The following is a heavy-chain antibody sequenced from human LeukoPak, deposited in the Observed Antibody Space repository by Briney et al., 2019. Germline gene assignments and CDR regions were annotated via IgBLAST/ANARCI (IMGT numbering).Heavy chain of an antibody. CDR1: GFTFSDYY. Sequence: PGGSLRLSCAASGFTFSDYYMSWIRQAPGKGLEWVSTIKGIGPTTYYADSLKGRFTISRDNAKNSLFLQISSLRADDTAIYYCARAGELRYMDVWGKGTAVTVSS. CDR3: ARAGELRYMDV. D-gene: IGHD3-16*01. CDR2: IKGIGPTT. J-gene: IGHJ6*03. V-gene: IGHV3-11*04.